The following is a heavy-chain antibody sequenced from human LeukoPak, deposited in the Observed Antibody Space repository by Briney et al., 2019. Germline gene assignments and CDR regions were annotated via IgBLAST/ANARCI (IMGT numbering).Heavy chain of an antibody. CDR2: ISGSGGST. CDR1: GFTFSSYA. CDR3: AKQLYYDSSGRRDAFDI. D-gene: IGHD3-22*01. Sequence: RTGGSLRLSCAASGFTFSSYAMSWVRQAPGKGLEWVSAISGSGGSTYYADSVNGRFTISRDNSKNTLYLQMNSLRAEDTAVYYCAKQLYYDSSGRRDAFDIWGQGTMVTVSS. J-gene: IGHJ3*02. V-gene: IGHV3-23*01.